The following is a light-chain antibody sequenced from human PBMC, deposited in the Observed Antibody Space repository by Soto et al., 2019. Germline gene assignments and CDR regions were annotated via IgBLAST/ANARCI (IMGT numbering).Light chain of an antibody. V-gene: IGKV3-11*01. CDR1: QSVSSY. J-gene: IGKJ5*01. CDR2: DAS. Sequence: EIVLTQSPATLSLSPGERATLSCRASQSVSSYLAWYQQRPGHAPRLLIYDASNRATGIPARFSGGGSGTDFTLTISSLEPEDFAVYYCQQRSNWPITFGQGTRLEIK. CDR3: QQRSNWPIT.